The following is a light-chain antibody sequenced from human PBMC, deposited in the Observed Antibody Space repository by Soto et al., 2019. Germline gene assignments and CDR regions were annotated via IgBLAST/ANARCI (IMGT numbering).Light chain of an antibody. Sequence: EIVLTQSPATLSLSPGERATLSCRASQSVSSHLAWYQQKPGQAPRLLIYDASNRATGIPARFSGSGSGTDFTLTISSLEPEDFAVYYCQQRKTWPPLTFGGGTKVDIK. CDR3: QQRKTWPPLT. CDR2: DAS. J-gene: IGKJ4*01. CDR1: QSVSSH. V-gene: IGKV3-11*01.